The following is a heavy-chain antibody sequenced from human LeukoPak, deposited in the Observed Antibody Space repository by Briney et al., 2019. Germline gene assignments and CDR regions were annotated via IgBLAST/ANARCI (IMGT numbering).Heavy chain of an antibody. CDR2: INHSGST. Sequence: SETLSLTCAVYGGSFSGYYWSWIRQPPGKGLEWIGEINHSGSTNYNPSLKSRVTISVDTSKNQFSLKLSSVTAADTAVYYCARGGCSSTSCYEHWGQGTLVTVSS. CDR1: GGSFSGYY. CDR3: ARGGCSSTSCYEH. V-gene: IGHV4-34*01. J-gene: IGHJ4*02. D-gene: IGHD2-2*01.